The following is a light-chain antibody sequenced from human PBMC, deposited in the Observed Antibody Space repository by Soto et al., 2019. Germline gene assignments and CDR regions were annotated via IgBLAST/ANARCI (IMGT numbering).Light chain of an antibody. CDR3: QQRSNWIT. CDR1: QSVGSY. V-gene: IGKV3-11*01. Sequence: EIVLTQSPATLSLSPGERATLSCRASQSVGSYLGWYQQKPGQAPRLLIYDASTRATGIPARFSGSGSGTDFTLTISSLEPEDSAVYYCQQRSNWITFGQGTRLEIK. CDR2: DAS. J-gene: IGKJ5*01.